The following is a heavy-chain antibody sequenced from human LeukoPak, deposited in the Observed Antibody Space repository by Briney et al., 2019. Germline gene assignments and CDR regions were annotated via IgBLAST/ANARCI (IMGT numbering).Heavy chain of an antibody. CDR1: GASISSSNW. V-gene: IGHV4-4*02. J-gene: IGHJ4*02. D-gene: IGHD3-16*01. CDR2: IYHSGRT. Sequence: PSETLSLTCAVSGASISSSNWWSWVRQPPGKGLEWIGEIYHSGRTNYNPSLKSRVTISVDKSKNQFSLNLISVTAADTAVYYCARDTFGYSDYWGQGTLVTVSS. CDR3: ARDTFGYSDY.